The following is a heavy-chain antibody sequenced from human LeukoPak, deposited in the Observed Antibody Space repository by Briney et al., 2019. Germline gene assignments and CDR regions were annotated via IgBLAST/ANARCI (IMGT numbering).Heavy chain of an antibody. CDR2: INWNGGST. CDR3: ARAELLWFGELSSFDY. V-gene: IGHV3-20*04. CDR1: GFTFDDYG. Sequence: GGSLRLSCAASGFTFDDYGMSWVRQAPGKGLEWVSGINWNGGSTGYADSVKGRFTISRDNAKNSLYLQMNSLRAEDTALYYCARAELLWFGELSSFDYWGQGTLVTVSS. J-gene: IGHJ4*02. D-gene: IGHD3-10*01.